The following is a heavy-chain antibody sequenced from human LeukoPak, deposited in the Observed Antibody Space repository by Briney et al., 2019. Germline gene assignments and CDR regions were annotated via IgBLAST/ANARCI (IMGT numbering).Heavy chain of an antibody. Sequence: PGGSLRLSCAASGFTFSSYWMSWVRQAPGKGLEWVANIKQDGSEKYYMDSVKGRFTISRDNAKNSLYLQMNSLRAEDTAVYYCARKRRYDFWSGYYHDYWGQGTLVTVSS. CDR1: GFTFSSYW. D-gene: IGHD3-3*01. V-gene: IGHV3-7*01. CDR3: ARKRRYDFWSGYYHDY. CDR2: IKQDGSEK. J-gene: IGHJ4*02.